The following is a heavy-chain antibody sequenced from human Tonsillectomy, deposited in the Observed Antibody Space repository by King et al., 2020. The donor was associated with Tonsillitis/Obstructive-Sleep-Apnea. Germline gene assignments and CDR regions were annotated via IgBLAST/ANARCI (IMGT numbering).Heavy chain of an antibody. V-gene: IGHV5-51*01. CDR2: IYPGDSDT. CDR3: ARGRDGGYYYGSGSLPPYYFDY. D-gene: IGHD3-10*01. CDR1: GYSFTSYW. J-gene: IGHJ4*02. Sequence: VQLVESGAEVKKPGESLKISCKGSGYSFTSYWIGWVRQMPGKGLEGMGIIYPGDSDTRYSPSFQGQVTISAEKSISTAYLQWSSLKSSDHAMYYCARGRDGGYYYGSGSLPPYYFDYWGQGTLVTVSS.